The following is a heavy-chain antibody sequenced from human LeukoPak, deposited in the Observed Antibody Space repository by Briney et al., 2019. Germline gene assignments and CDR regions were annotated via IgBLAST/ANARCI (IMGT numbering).Heavy chain of an antibody. D-gene: IGHD5-24*01. CDR3: ARDGGDGFVYYFDY. Sequence: PGGSLRLSCEASGFTFSSYAMHWVRQAPGKGLEWVAVISYDGSNKYYADSVKGRFTISRDNSKNTLYLQMNSLRAEDTAVYYCARDGGDGFVYYFDYWGQGTLVTVSS. J-gene: IGHJ4*02. CDR2: ISYDGSNK. V-gene: IGHV3-30*04. CDR1: GFTFSSYA.